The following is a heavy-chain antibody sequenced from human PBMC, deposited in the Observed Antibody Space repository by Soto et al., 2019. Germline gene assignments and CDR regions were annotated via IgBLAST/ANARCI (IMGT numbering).Heavy chain of an antibody. CDR3: ARDAGGPYDN. CDR1: GAPITINY. D-gene: IGHD2-15*01. J-gene: IGHJ4*01. V-gene: IGHV4-59*01. CDR2: IYYSGST. Sequence: SETLSLTCTVSGAPITINYWSWIRQAPGKGLEWIGYIYYSGSTTYNPSLKSRVTMSADTSKDQFSLKLNSVTAADTAVYYCARDAGGPYDNWGPGILVTVSS.